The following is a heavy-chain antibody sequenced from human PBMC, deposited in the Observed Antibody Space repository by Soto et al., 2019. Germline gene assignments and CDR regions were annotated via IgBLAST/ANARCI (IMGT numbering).Heavy chain of an antibody. D-gene: IGHD3-10*01. CDR3: AKDKGSGSYYPHWLDP. CDR2: ISYDGNNT. V-gene: IGHV3-30*18. Sequence: GGSLRLSCAASGFTFNSYGMHWVRQAPGKGLEWVAVISYDGNNTYHANSVKGRFTISRDNSKNTLYLQMNSLRAEDTAVYYCAKDKGSGSYYPHWLDPWGQGTLVTVSS. CDR1: GFTFNSYG. J-gene: IGHJ5*02.